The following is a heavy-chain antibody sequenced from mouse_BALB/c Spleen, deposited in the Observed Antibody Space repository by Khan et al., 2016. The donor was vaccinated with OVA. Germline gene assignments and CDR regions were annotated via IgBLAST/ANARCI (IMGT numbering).Heavy chain of an antibody. D-gene: IGHD1-1*01. J-gene: IGHJ2*01. CDR2: LNPSTGYT. CDR3: TRLGYSYGTTFVY. V-gene: IGHV1-7*01. CDR1: GYTFANYW. Sequence: QVQLQQSGAELAKPGASVKMSCKASGYTFANYWMHWVKQRPGQGLDWIGYLNPSTGYTDYNQKFKDKATLTADKFSSTAYMQLSSLTSEDSAVYYCTRLGYSYGTTFVYWGQGTTLTVSS.